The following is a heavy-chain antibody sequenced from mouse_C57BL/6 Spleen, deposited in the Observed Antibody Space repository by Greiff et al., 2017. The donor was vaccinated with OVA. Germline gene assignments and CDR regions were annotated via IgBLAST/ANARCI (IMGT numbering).Heavy chain of an antibody. Sequence: VQLKESGPELVKPGASVKIPCKASGYTFTDYNMDWVKQSHGKSLEWIGDINPNNGGTIYNQKFKGKATLTVDKSSSTAYMELRSLTSEDTAVYYCARRLRSFDVWGTGTTVTVSS. D-gene: IGHD1-1*01. J-gene: IGHJ1*03. CDR1: GYTFTDYN. V-gene: IGHV1-18*01. CDR3: ARRLRSFDV. CDR2: INPNNGGT.